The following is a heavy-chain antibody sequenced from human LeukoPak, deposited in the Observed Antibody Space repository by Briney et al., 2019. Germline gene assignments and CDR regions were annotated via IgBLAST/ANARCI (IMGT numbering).Heavy chain of an antibody. J-gene: IGHJ6*02. V-gene: IGHV3-15*01. CDR1: GFTFSNAW. CDR2: IKSKTDGGTT. Sequence: GGSLRLSCAASGFTFSNAWMSWVRQAPGKGLEWVGRIKSKTDGGTTDYAAPVKGRFTISRDDSKNTLYLQMNSLKIEDTAVYYCTTDRWQQLDNYYYYGMHVWGQGTTVTVSS. D-gene: IGHD6-13*01. CDR3: TTDRWQQLDNYYYYGMHV.